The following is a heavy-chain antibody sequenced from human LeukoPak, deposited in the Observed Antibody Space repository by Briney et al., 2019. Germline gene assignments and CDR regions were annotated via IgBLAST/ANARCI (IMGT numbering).Heavy chain of an antibody. D-gene: IGHD4-17*01. CDR2: IYSGGNT. J-gene: IGHJ4*02. Sequence: PGGSLRLSCTASGSTVSSNSMSWVRQAPGKGLEWVSFIYSGGNTHYSDSVKGRFTISRDNSKNTLYLQMNSLRADDTAVYYCARRGGEYSHPYDYWGQGTLVTVSS. V-gene: IGHV3-53*01. CDR3: ARRGGEYSHPYDY. CDR1: GSTVSSNS.